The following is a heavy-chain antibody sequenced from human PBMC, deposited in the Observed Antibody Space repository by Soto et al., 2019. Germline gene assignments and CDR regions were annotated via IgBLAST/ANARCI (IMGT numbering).Heavy chain of an antibody. D-gene: IGHD3-10*01. CDR2: IIPMVGMA. CDR1: GDTFSFYT. CDR3: ATNYGSGSTHFDY. J-gene: IGHJ4*02. V-gene: IGHV1-69*02. Sequence: QVQLVQSGAEVKKPGSSVRLSCTASGDTFSFYTISWVRQAPGQGPEWMGRIIPMVGMADYPQKFQGRVTISADKSTSTAYMVLSSLRSDDTAVYFCATNYGSGSTHFDYWGPGTLVTVSS.